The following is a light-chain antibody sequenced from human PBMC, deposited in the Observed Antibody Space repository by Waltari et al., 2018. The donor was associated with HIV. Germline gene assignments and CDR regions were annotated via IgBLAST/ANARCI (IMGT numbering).Light chain of an antibody. Sequence: SVSGSPGQSVPISCTGTSSDVGGYDSVSWYLQHPGKVPKLIIYEVLKRPSGVPDRFSGSKSGNTASLTIPGLQTEDEADYFCCSYAGTYTYVLFGGGTKLTVL. V-gene: IGLV2-11*01. J-gene: IGLJ3*02. CDR3: CSYAGTYTYVL. CDR1: SSDVGGYDS. CDR2: EVL.